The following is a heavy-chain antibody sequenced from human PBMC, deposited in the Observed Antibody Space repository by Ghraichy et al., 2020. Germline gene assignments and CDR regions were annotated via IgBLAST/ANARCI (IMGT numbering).Heavy chain of an antibody. Sequence: SCAASEFTFSRYGMHWVRQAPGKGLEWVAFIWYDGTKTYYEDSVKGRFTISRDNSKNTLYLQMNSLRDEDTAVYYCAGDLGDEFHYYGMDVWGQGTTVTVSS. CDR1: EFTFSRYG. V-gene: IGHV3-33*01. J-gene: IGHJ6*02. CDR3: AGDLGDEFHYYGMDV. CDR2: IWYDGTKT. D-gene: IGHD3-16*01.